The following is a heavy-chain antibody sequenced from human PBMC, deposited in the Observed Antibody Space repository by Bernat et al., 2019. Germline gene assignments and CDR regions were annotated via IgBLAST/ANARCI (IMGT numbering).Heavy chain of an antibody. V-gene: IGHV4-34*01. J-gene: IGHJ5*02. D-gene: IGHD6-19*01. CDR1: GGSFSGYY. CDR3: ARRSSGWYRGWFDP. Sequence: QVQLQQWGAGLLKPSETLSLTCAVYGGSFSGYYWSWIRQPPGKGLEWIGEINHSGSTNYNPPLKSRVTISVDTSKNQFSLKLSSVTAADTAVYYCARRSSGWYRGWFDPWGQGTLVTVSS. CDR2: INHSGST.